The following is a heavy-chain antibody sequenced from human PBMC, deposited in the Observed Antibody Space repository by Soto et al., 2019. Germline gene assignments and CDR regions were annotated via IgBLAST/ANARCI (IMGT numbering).Heavy chain of an antibody. V-gene: IGHV4-34*01. CDR2: INHSGST. Sequence: SETLSLTCAVYGGSFSGYYWSWVRQPPGKGPEWIGEINHSGSTNYNPSLKSRVTISVDTSKNQFSLKLSSVTAADTAVYYCARDRIAARRSYLHVWGKGTTVTVSS. CDR1: GGSFSGYY. J-gene: IGHJ6*03. D-gene: IGHD6-6*01. CDR3: ARDRIAARRSYLHV.